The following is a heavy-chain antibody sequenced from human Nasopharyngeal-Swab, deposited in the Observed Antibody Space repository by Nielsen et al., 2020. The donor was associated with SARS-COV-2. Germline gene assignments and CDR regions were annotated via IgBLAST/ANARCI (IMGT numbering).Heavy chain of an antibody. Sequence: GGSLRLSCTASGFTFGDYAMNWFRQAQGKGLEWVTYIRNKDYGGTTEYAASVRGRFTISRDDSKNIAYLQMNSLRAEDTAVYYCARDPRSLYYMDVWGKGTTVTVSS. CDR2: IRNKDYGGTT. CDR1: GFTFGDYA. J-gene: IGHJ6*03. V-gene: IGHV3-49*03. CDR3: ARDPRSLYYMDV.